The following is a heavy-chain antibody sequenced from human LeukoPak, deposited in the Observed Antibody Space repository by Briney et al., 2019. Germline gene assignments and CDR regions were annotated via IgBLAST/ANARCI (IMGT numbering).Heavy chain of an antibody. Sequence: ASVKVSCKASGRTFSSYAISWVRQAPGHGLDWMGGIIPIFGTANYAQKFQGRGTITTDESTSTAYMELSSLRSEDTAVYYCARGASLSVFRSFDYWGQGTLVTVSS. CDR3: ARGASLSVFRSFDY. J-gene: IGHJ4*02. V-gene: IGHV1-69*05. CDR1: GRTFSSYA. D-gene: IGHD3-16*02. CDR2: IIPIFGTA.